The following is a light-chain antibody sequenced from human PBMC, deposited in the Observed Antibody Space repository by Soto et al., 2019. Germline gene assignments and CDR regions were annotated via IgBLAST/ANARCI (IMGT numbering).Light chain of an antibody. Sequence: QSVLTQPASVSGSPGQSITISCTGTSTDVGGYNYVSWYQQHPGKAPKLMIYDVSNRPSGVSNRFSGSKSGNTASLTISGLQAEDEADYYCCSYTSSSTLAFGGGTKVTVL. CDR2: DVS. CDR1: STDVGGYNY. J-gene: IGLJ2*01. CDR3: CSYTSSSTLA. V-gene: IGLV2-14*01.